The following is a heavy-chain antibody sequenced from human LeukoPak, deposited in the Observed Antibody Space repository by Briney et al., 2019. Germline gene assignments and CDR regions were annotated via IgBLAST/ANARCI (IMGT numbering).Heavy chain of an antibody. D-gene: IGHD6-13*01. Sequence: GGSLRLSCAASGFTFSSYDTHWVRQATGKGLEWVSAIGTAGDTYYPGSVKGRFTISRENAKNSLYLQMNSLRAGDTAVYYCARGRGAAGTYWFDPWGQGTLVTVSS. CDR1: GFTFSSYD. J-gene: IGHJ5*02. V-gene: IGHV3-13*01. CDR2: IGTAGDT. CDR3: ARGRGAAGTYWFDP.